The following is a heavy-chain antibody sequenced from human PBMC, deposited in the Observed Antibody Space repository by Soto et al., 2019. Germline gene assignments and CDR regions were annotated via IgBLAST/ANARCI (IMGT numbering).Heavy chain of an antibody. Sequence: QVQLQESGPGLVKPSETLSLICTVSGGSISNYFWDWIRQPAGQGLEWIGRIFSSGSTNYNASLKSRVTVSVDTSKHQVSLKLTSMTAADTAVYYCARNVASPCVSGSWGAFDIWGQGTMGTVSS. CDR3: ARNVASPCVSGSWGAFDI. J-gene: IGHJ3*02. V-gene: IGHV4-4*07. D-gene: IGHD5-12*01. CDR2: IFSSGST. CDR1: GGSISNYF.